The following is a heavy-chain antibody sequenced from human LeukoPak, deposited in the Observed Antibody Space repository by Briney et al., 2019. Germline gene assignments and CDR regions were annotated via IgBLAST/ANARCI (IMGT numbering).Heavy chain of an antibody. D-gene: IGHD5-12*01. CDR3: ARLWVATLDS. CDR1: GYSFSSYW. V-gene: IGHV5-51*01. Sequence: GESLKISGKGSGYSFSSYWIVWVRQMPGKGLEWMGIIYPGDSDTRYSPSFQGQVPISADKSISTAYLQWSSLKASDTAMYFCARLWVATLDSWGQGTLVTVSS. CDR2: IYPGDSDT. J-gene: IGHJ4*02.